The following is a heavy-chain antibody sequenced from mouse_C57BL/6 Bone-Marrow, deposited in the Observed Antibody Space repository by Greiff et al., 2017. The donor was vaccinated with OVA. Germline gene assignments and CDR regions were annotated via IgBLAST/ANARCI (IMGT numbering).Heavy chain of an antibody. J-gene: IGHJ2*01. D-gene: IGHD2-1*01. Sequence: EVQLQQSGPELVKPGASVKISCKASGYTFTDYYMNWVKQSHGKSLEWIGDINPNNGGTSYNQKFKGKATLTVDKSSSTAYMELRSLTSEDSAVYYCARARRGNWRFDYWGQGTTLTVSS. V-gene: IGHV1-26*01. CDR2: INPNNGGT. CDR3: ARARRGNWRFDY. CDR1: GYTFTDYY.